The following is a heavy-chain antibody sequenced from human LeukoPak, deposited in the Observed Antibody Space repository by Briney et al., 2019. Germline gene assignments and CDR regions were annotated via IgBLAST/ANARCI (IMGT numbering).Heavy chain of an antibody. V-gene: IGHV5-51*01. CDR1: GYTFTTYW. J-gene: IGHJ3*02. D-gene: IGHD5-24*01. CDR3: TRSPRDGYHDAFDI. CDR2: IYPGDSET. Sequence: GESLKISCKGSGYTFTTYWIAWVRQMPGEGLEWMGIIYPGDSETRYSPSFQGQVTISAAKTITTAYLQWGRLKASDTAMYYCTRSPRDGYHDAFDIWGQGTMVTVFS.